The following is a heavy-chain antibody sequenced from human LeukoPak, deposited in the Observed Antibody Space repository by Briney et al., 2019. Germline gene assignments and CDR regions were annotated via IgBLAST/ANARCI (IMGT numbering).Heavy chain of an antibody. D-gene: IGHD1-14*01. CDR3: ARGRNLDY. CDR1: GGSFSGYY. J-gene: IGHJ4*02. Sequence: SETLSLTCAVYGGSFSGYYWSWIRQPPGKGLEWIGEINHSGSTNYNPSLKSRVTISVDTSKNQFSLKLSSVTAADTAVHYCARGRNLDYWGQGTLVTVSS. V-gene: IGHV4-34*01. CDR2: INHSGST.